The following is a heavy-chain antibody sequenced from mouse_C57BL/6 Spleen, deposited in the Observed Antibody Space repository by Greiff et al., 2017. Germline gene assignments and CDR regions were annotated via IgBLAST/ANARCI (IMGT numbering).Heavy chain of an antibody. CDR3: ARHCSDYGYDDYFDY. D-gene: IGHD2-2*01. J-gene: IGHJ2*01. Sequence: VQVVESGAELVKPGASVKLSCKASGYTFTEYTIHWVKQRSGQGLEWIGWFYPGSGSIKYNEKFKDKATLTADKSSSTVYMELSRLTSEDSAVYFCARHCSDYGYDDYFDYWGQGTTLTVSS. V-gene: IGHV1-62-2*01. CDR2: FYPGSGSI. CDR1: GYTFTEYT.